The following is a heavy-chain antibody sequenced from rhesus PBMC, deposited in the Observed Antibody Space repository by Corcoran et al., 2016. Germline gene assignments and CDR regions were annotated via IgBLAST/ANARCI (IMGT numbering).Heavy chain of an antibody. J-gene: IGHJ4*01. V-gene: IGHV4-160*01. D-gene: IGHD1-26*01. CDR3: ARISTGY. CDR2: VDGSGERT. Sequence: QVQLQESGPGLVQPSETLSLTCALSCASLPSNHWSWIPQPPGKGLERIGRVDGSGERTDYNPSLKSRVTISTDTSKNQFSLKLNSVAAADTAVYYCARISTGYWGQGVLVTVSS. CDR1: CASLPSNH.